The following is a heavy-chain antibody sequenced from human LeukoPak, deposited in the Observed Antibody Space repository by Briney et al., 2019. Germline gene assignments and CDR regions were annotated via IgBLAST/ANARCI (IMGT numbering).Heavy chain of an antibody. D-gene: IGHD4-11*01. CDR2: IYSGGST. J-gene: IGHJ6*03. V-gene: IGHV3-53*01. Sequence: GGSLRLSCAASGFTVSRNYMSWVRQAPGKGLEWVSAIYSGGSTYYADSVKGRLTISRDKSKNTLYLQRNSLRAEDTAVYYCARDPQSKYFYYMDVWVKGTTVTVSS. CDR1: GFTVSRNY. CDR3: ARDPQSKYFYYMDV.